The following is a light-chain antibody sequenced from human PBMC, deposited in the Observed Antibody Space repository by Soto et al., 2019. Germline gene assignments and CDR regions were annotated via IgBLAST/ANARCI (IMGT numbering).Light chain of an antibody. CDR2: EVT. CDR1: SSDIGAYDY. Sequence: QSVLTQPASVSGSPGQSITISCSGTSSDIGAYDYVSWYQQHPGRAPKLMIYEVTYRPSGVSNRFSGSKSGNTASLTISGLQAEDEADYYCSSYTTSITSFYVFGTGTKLTVL. CDR3: SSYTTSITSFYV. V-gene: IGLV2-14*01. J-gene: IGLJ1*01.